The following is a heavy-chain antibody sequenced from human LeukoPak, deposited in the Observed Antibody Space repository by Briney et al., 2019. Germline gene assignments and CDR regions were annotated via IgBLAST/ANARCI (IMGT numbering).Heavy chain of an antibody. V-gene: IGHV4-34*01. CDR1: GGSFSGYY. Sequence: SETLSLTCAVYGGSFSGYYWSWIRQPPGKGLEWVGEINHSGSTNYNPSLKSRVTISVDTSKNQFSLKLSSLTAADTAVYYCARRGLGNDILTGYYLFDYWGQGTLVTVSS. D-gene: IGHD3-9*01. CDR3: ARRGLGNDILTGYYLFDY. J-gene: IGHJ4*02. CDR2: INHSGST.